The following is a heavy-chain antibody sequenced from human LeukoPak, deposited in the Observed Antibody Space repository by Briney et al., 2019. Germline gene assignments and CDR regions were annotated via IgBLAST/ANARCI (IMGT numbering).Heavy chain of an antibody. Sequence: PGGSLRLSCAASGFTFSSYAMNWVRQAPGKGLEWVSSISSSSSYIYYADSVKGRFTISRDNARDSLYLQMNSLRAEDTAVYYCARAGGYSSSHLIVYWGQGTLVTVSS. D-gene: IGHD6-13*01. CDR2: ISSSSSYI. CDR3: ARAGGYSSSHLIVY. CDR1: GFTFSSYA. V-gene: IGHV3-21*01. J-gene: IGHJ4*02.